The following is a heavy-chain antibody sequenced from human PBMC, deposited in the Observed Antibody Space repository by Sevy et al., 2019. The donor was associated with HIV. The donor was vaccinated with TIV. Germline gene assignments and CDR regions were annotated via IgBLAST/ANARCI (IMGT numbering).Heavy chain of an antibody. Sequence: EGSLRLSCAASGFTFSNAWMSWVHQAPGKALEWVGRIESKTDGGTTDYAAPVKGRFTISRDDSKNTLYLQMNSLKTEVTAVYYCTTDPIISGYYLSAFDIWGQGTMVTVSS. CDR1: GFTFSNAW. CDR2: IESKTDGGTT. V-gene: IGHV3-15*04. J-gene: IGHJ3*02. D-gene: IGHD3-22*01. CDR3: TTDPIISGYYLSAFDI.